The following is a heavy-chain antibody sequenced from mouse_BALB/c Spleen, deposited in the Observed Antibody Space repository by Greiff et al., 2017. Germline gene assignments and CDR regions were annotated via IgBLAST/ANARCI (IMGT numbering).Heavy chain of an antibody. CDR1: GFTFTDYY. D-gene: IGHD1-2*01. V-gene: IGHV7-3*02. CDR3: ARVAIEATTATPFAY. Sequence: EVKLVESGGGLVQPGGSLRLSCATSGFTFTDYYMSWVRQPPGKALEWLGFIRHKANGYTTEYSASVKGRFTISRDNSQSILYLQMNTLRAEDSATYYCARVAIEATTATPFAYWGEGTLVTVSA. CDR2: IRHKANGYTT. J-gene: IGHJ3*01.